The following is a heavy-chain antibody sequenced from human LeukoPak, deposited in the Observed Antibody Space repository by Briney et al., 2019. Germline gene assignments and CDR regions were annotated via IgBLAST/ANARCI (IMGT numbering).Heavy chain of an antibody. Sequence: SETLSLTCTVSGGSISSSSYSWGWIRQPPGKGLEWIGSIYYSGSTYYNPSLKSRVTISVDTSKNQFSLKLSSVTAADTAVYYCARGGLRFLEWTFDYWGQGTLVTVSS. V-gene: IGHV4-39*01. J-gene: IGHJ4*02. CDR2: IYYSGST. CDR1: GGSISSSSYS. CDR3: ARGGLRFLEWTFDY. D-gene: IGHD3-3*01.